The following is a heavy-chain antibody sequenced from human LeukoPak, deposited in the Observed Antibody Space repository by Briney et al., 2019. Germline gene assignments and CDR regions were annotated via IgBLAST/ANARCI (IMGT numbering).Heavy chain of an antibody. Sequence: GESLKISCKGSGYSFTSYWIGWVRQMPGKGLEWMGIIYPGDSDTRYSPSFQGQVTISADKSISTAYLQWSSLKASDTAMYYCARHGPNYDILTGYFDYWGQGTLVIVSS. CDR2: IYPGDSDT. D-gene: IGHD3-9*01. V-gene: IGHV5-51*01. CDR3: ARHGPNYDILTGYFDY. J-gene: IGHJ4*02. CDR1: GYSFTSYW.